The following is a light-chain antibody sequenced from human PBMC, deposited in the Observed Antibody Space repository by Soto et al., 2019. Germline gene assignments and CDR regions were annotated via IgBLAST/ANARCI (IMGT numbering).Light chain of an antibody. CDR3: PQYESLPLT. J-gene: IGKJ4*01. CDR1: QDINSN. CDR2: DVS. Sequence: DLQMTQSPSSLSASVRDTVSITCQASQDINSNLNWYHQKPGKAPKLLIYDVSKLETGVPPRFVGGGSGTHFTVTITSLQPEDIGTYYCPQYESLPLTVGGGTKVEI. V-gene: IGKV1-33*01.